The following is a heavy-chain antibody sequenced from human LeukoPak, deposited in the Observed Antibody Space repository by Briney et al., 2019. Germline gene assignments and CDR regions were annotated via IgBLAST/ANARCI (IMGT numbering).Heavy chain of an antibody. CDR2: IIPIFGTA. Sequence: SVKVSCKASGGTFSSYAISWVRQAPGQGLQWMGRIIPIFGTANYAQKFQGRVTITTDESTSTAYMELSSLRSEDTAVYYCARDYYDSSGPLPRAFDIWGQGTMVTVSS. CDR3: ARDYYDSSGPLPRAFDI. J-gene: IGHJ3*02. CDR1: GGTFSSYA. D-gene: IGHD3-22*01. V-gene: IGHV1-69*05.